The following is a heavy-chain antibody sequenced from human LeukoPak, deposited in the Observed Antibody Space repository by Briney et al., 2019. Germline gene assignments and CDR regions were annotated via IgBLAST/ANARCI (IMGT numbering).Heavy chain of an antibody. CDR1: GGSISTYY. J-gene: IGHJ2*01. Sequence: SETLSLTCIVSGGSISTYYWSWIRQPPGKGLEWIGYVDYSGSTNYSPSLKSRVTISVDTSKNQFSLKLSSVTAADTAVYYCARVGPWCFDLWGRGTLVTVSS. CDR2: VDYSGST. V-gene: IGHV4-59*01. CDR3: ARVGPWCFDL.